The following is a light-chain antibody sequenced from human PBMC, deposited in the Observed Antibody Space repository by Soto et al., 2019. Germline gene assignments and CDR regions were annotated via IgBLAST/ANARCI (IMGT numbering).Light chain of an antibody. CDR2: ATS. CDR3: QHNYGNPA. Sequence: DIQMTQSPSSLSASVGDRVTITCRASQTISSPLSWSQQKPGKVPELLIYATSRLQSGVPSRFSGSRSGTDFTLTISSLQPEDFATYYCQHNYGNPAFGQVTRLEIK. V-gene: IGKV1-39*01. J-gene: IGKJ5*01. CDR1: QTISSP.